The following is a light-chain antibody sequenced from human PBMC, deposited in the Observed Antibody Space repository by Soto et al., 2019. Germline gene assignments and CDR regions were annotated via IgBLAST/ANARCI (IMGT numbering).Light chain of an antibody. Sequence: QPVLTQPPSVSGAPGQRVTISCTGSGSNIGAHYDVHWYQQLPGLAPKLLIYGNSNRPSGVPDRFSGSKSGTSASLAITGLQVEDEADYYCQSYDSSLTGWVFGGGTKLTVL. CDR2: GNS. J-gene: IGLJ3*02. CDR1: GSNIGAHYD. V-gene: IGLV1-40*01. CDR3: QSYDSSLTGWV.